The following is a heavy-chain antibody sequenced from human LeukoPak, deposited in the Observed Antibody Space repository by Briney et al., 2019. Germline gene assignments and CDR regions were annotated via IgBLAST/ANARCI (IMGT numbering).Heavy chain of an antibody. CDR2: IYTGGST. J-gene: IGHJ4*02. CDR1: GFTVSSDY. D-gene: IGHD3-16*01. Sequence: PGGSLRLSCAASGFTVSSDYMSWVRQTPGKGLEWVSVIYTGGSTFYADSVRGRFTISRDNSKNTLYLQMNTLRAEDTAVYYCARGLLDFWGQGTLVTVSP. CDR3: ARGLLDF. V-gene: IGHV3-53*01.